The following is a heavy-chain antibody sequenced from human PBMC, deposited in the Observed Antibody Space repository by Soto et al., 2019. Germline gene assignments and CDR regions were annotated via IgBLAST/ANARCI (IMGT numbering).Heavy chain of an antibody. CDR2: INHSGST. D-gene: IGHD2-15*01. V-gene: IGHV4-34*01. J-gene: IGHJ3*02. CDR1: GGSFSGYY. CDR3: ARVPYCSGGSCYMDAFDI. Sequence: SETLSLTCAVYGGSFSGYYWSWIRQPPGKGLEWIGEINHSGSTNYNPSPKSRVTISVDTSKNQFSLKLSSVTAADTAVYYCARVPYCSGGSCYMDAFDIWGQGTMVTVSS.